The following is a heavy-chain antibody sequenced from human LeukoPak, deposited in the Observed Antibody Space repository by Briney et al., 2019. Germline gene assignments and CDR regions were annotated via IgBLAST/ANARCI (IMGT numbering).Heavy chain of an antibody. CDR2: ISYDGSNK. V-gene: IGHV3-30*18. CDR3: AKDNSSSWYRGGWFDP. D-gene: IGHD6-13*01. Sequence: GRSLRLSCAASGFTFSSYGMHWVRQAPGKGLEWVAVISYDGSNKYYADSVKGRFTISRDNSKNTLYLQMNSLRAEDTAVYYCAKDNSSSWYRGGWFDPWGQGTLVTVSS. J-gene: IGHJ5*02. CDR1: GFTFSSYG.